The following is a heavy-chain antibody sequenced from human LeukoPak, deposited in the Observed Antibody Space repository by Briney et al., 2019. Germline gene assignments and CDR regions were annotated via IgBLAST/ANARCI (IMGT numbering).Heavy chain of an antibody. J-gene: IGHJ4*02. Sequence: SQTLSLICTVSGGSISSGGYYWSWIRQHPGKGLEWIGYIYYSGSTYYNPSLKSRVTISVDTSKNQFSLKLSSVTAADTAVYYCARTFWSGYYGGPLDYWGQGTLVTVSS. V-gene: IGHV4-31*03. CDR2: IYYSGST. D-gene: IGHD3/OR15-3a*01. CDR1: GGSISSGGYY. CDR3: ARTFWSGYYGGPLDY.